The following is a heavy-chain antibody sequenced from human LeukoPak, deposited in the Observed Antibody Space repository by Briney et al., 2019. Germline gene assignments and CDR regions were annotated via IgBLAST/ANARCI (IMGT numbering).Heavy chain of an antibody. CDR1: GGTLSSYA. CDR2: IYPRDGST. V-gene: IGHV1-46*01. CDR3: ARDQEAFDY. Sequence: GASVKVSCKASGGTLSSYAISWVRQAPGQGLEWMGMIYPRDGSTSYAQKFQGRVTVTRDTSTSTVHMELSGLRSEDTAVYYCARDQEAFDYWGQGTLVTVSS. J-gene: IGHJ4*02.